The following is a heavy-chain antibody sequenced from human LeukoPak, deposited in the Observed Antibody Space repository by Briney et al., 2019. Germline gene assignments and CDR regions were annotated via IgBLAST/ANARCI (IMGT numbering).Heavy chain of an antibody. D-gene: IGHD1-1*01. Sequence: SETLSLTCTVSGGSISNYYWYWMRQPPGKGLEWIAYSFYSGNPNYNPSLKSRVTISVDTSKNQFSLKLTSVTAADTAVYYCARTNSASSFQNWGQGTLVTVSS. V-gene: IGHV4-59*12. CDR2: SFYSGNP. CDR1: GGSISNYY. CDR3: ARTNSASSFQN. J-gene: IGHJ4*02.